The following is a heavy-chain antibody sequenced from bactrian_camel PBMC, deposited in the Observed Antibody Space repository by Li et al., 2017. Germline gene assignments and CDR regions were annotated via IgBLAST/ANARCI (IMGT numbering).Heavy chain of an antibody. CDR1: GATLSNIC. V-gene: IGHV3S53*01. Sequence: HVQLVESGGGSVQAGGSLKLSCSASGATLSNICMGWFRQAPGKEREGVAAIGSDARASFADSVKGRFTISQDNAKNTLYLQMNGLKPDDTAMYYCAADWRFWEWCTLVRNEYTVWGGGYCDETEYKNWGQGTQVTVS. D-gene: IGHD1*01. CDR2: IGSDARA. J-gene: IGHJ4*01. CDR3: AADWRFWEWCTLVRNEYTVWGGGYCDETEYKN.